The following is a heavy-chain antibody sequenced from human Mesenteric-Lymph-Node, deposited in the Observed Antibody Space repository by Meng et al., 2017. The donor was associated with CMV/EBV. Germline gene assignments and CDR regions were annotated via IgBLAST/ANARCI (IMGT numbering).Heavy chain of an antibody. Sequence: SETLSLTCTVSGGSVSSGSYYWSWIRQPPGKGLEWIGYIYYSGSTNYNPSLKSRVTISVDTSKNQFSLKLGSVTAADTAVYYCASRISGWYPPYNWFDPWGQGTLVTVSS. CDR2: IYYSGST. CDR1: GGSVSSGSYY. D-gene: IGHD6-19*01. CDR3: ASRISGWYPPYNWFDP. V-gene: IGHV4-61*01. J-gene: IGHJ5*02.